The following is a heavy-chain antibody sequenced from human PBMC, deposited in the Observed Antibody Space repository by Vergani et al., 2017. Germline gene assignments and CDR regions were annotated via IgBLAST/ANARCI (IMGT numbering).Heavy chain of an antibody. V-gene: IGHV3-23*01. CDR3: AKHFRGWGIDY. CDR2: ISGSGGST. D-gene: IGHD3-16*01. CDR1: GFTFNHYA. J-gene: IGHJ4*02. Sequence: EVQLLESGGDLVQPGGSLRLSCAASGFTFNHYAMNWVRQAPGKGLEWDSGISGSGGSTYYAGSVKGRFTISRDSSKNTLYLQMNSLRTDDTATYYCAKHFRGWGIDYWGQGTQVIVSS.